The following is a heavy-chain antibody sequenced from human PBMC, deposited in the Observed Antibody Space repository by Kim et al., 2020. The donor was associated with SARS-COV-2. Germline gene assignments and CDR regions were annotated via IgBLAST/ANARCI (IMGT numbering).Heavy chain of an antibody. D-gene: IGHD3-10*01. CDR1: GYTFTSYV. J-gene: IGHJ3*02. CDR3: ARDLSVLLWFGELNPVPDDAFDI. CDR2: INTNTGNP. Sequence: SVNVSCKASGYTFTSYVMNWVRQAPGQGLEWMVWINTNTGNPTYAQGFTGRFVFSLDTSVSTAYLQISSLKAEDTAVYYCARDLSVLLWFGELNPVPDDAFDIWGQGKMGTVSS. V-gene: IGHV7-4-1*02.